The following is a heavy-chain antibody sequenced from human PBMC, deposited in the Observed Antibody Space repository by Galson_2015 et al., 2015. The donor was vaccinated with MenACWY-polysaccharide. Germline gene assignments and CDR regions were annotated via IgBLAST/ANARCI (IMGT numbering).Heavy chain of an antibody. V-gene: IGHV6-1*01. CDR3: ARQRGWMPFDF. CDR1: GDSVSSNSVG. CDR2: TYHNSGWYN. J-gene: IGHJ4*02. D-gene: IGHD2-2*01. Sequence: CAISGDSVSSNSVGWHWIRQSPSRGLEWLGRTYHNSGWYNDYPISLKSRITINPDTSRNQFSLQLNSVTPEDTAVYYCARQRGWMPFDFWGQGILVTVSS.